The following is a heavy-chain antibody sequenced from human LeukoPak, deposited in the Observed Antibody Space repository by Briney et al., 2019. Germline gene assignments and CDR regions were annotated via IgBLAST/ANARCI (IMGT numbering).Heavy chain of an antibody. CDR3: ATGRDYYAVSGYPNWFDA. CDR2: ISPSGETT. CDR1: GYTFTMYY. Sequence: ASVNVSCTASGYTFTMYYMHWVRQAPGQGHELMGIISPSGETTSYAQKFQGRVTMTRDTSTSTVYLDLRSLRSEDTAVYYCATGRDYYAVSGYPNWFDAWGQGTLVTVSS. D-gene: IGHD3-22*01. V-gene: IGHV1-46*01. J-gene: IGHJ5*02.